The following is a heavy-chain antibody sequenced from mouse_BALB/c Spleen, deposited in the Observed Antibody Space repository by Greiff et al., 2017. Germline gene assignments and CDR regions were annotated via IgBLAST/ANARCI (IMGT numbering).Heavy chain of an antibody. V-gene: IGHV5-17*02. J-gene: IGHJ3*01. D-gene: IGHD2-1*01. CDR2: ISSGSSTI. Sequence: EVHLVESGGGLVQPGGSRKLSCAASGFTFSSFGMHWVRQAPEKGLEWVAYISSGSSTIYYADTVKGRFTISRDNPKNTLFLQMTSLRSEDTAMYYCARERDGNYAAWFAYWGQGTLVTVSA. CDR1: GFTFSSFG. CDR3: ARERDGNYAAWFAY.